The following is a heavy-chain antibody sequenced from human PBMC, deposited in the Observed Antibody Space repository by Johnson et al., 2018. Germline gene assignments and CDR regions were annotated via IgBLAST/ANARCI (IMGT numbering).Heavy chain of an antibody. J-gene: IGHJ6*02. CDR1: GFTFSNAW. V-gene: IGHV3-15*01. D-gene: IGHD2-2*02. CDR2: IKSKADGGTT. CDR3: TTAAPYCSSTTCYTHYYYYGMDV. Sequence: VQLVQSGGGLVKPGGSLRLSCAASGFTFSNAWMTWVRQAPGKGLEWVGRIKSKADGGTTDYAAPVKGRFTISREASKNTRNLQRNSWKTEDTAVYYCTTAAPYCSSTTCYTHYYYYGMDVWGQGTTVTVSS.